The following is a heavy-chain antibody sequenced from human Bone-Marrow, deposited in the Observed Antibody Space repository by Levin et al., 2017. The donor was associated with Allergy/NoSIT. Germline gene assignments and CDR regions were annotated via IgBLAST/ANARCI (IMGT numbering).Heavy chain of an antibody. V-gene: IGHV3-23*01. D-gene: IGHD1-26*01. CDR1: GFTFSSNA. CDR2: ITSGSGGGI. Sequence: GGSLRLSCAASGFTFSSNAMSWFRQAPGKGLEWVSHITSGSGGGIYYAHSVKGRFTISRDNSKSTLYLQMNSLRVEDKALYYCAKGTYGSFDYWGQGTLVTVSS. J-gene: IGHJ4*02. CDR3: AKGTYGSFDY.